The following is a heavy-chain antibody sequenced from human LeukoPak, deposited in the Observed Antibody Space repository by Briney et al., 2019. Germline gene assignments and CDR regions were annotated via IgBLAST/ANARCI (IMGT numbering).Heavy chain of an antibody. D-gene: IGHD2-15*01. CDR1: GFTFSSYA. CDR2: ISGSGGST. CDR3: AKAACSGGSCYRPGYFDY. V-gene: IGHV3-23*01. J-gene: IGHJ4*02. Sequence: GGSLRLSCAASGFTFSSYAMSWVRQAPGKGLEWVSAISGSGGSTYYADSVKGRFTISRDNSKNTLYLQMNSLRAEDTAVYYCAKAACSGGSCYRPGYFDYWGQGTLVTVSS.